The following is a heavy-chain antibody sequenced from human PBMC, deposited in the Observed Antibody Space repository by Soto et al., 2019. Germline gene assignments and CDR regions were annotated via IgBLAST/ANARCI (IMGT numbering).Heavy chain of an antibody. V-gene: IGHV4-4*02. CDR2: IYHNERT. CDR1: GVSISSSQW. Sequence: QVQLQESGPGLVKPSGTLSLTCAVSGVSISSSQWWSWVRQPPGKGLEWIGEIYHNERTNYNPSLKSRLTMSLDRSKNQVSLKLSSVTAADTATYYCGRTKDYFYGVDVRGQGTTVTVSS. CDR3: GRTKDYFYGVDV. J-gene: IGHJ6*02.